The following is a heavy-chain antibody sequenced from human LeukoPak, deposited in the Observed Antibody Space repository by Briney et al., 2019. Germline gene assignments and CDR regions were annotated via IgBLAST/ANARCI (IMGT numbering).Heavy chain of an antibody. Sequence: GGSLRLSCAASGFTFSSYGMHWVRQAPGKGPEWVAVMRNDGSNKYYGDVVKGRFTISKDNAKNLLYLQMNGLRAEDRAVYYWAGGGGRHVEYWGQGNLVTVSS. D-gene: IGHD2/OR15-2a*01. CDR1: GFTFSSYG. V-gene: IGHV3-30*03. CDR3: AGGGGRHVEY. CDR2: MRNDGSNK. J-gene: IGHJ4*02.